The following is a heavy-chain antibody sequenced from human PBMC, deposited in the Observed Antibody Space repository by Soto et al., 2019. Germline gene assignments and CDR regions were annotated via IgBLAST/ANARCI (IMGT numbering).Heavy chain of an antibody. D-gene: IGHD4-4*01. CDR2: MNPNSGNT. V-gene: IGHV1-8*01. CDR3: ARDRTMTTAAFDI. CDR1: GYTFTSYD. Sequence: ASVKVSFKASGYTFTSYDINWVRQATGQGLEWMGWMNPNSGNTGYAQKFQGRVTMTRNTSISTAYMELSSLRDEDTAVYYCARDRTMTTAAFDIWGQGTMVTVSS. J-gene: IGHJ3*02.